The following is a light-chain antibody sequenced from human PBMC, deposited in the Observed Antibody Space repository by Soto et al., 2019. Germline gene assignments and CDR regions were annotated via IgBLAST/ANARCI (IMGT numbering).Light chain of an antibody. CDR1: SSDVGGYNY. J-gene: IGLJ1*01. Sequence: QSALTQPPSAAGSPGQSVTISCTGTSSDVGGYNYVSWYQQHPGKAPKVMIYDVNKRPSGVPDRFSGSKSGNTDSLTVSGLQAEDEAYYYCSSHAGSDNPFVFGTGTKLTVL. CDR3: SSHAGSDNPFV. CDR2: DVN. V-gene: IGLV2-8*01.